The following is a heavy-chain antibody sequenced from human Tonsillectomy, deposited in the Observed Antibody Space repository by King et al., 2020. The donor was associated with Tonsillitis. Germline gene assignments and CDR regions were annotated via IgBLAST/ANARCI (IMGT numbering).Heavy chain of an antibody. CDR1: GFDFSSHG. D-gene: IGHD6-19*01. V-gene: IGHV3-30*02. CDR2: IAFDSRKE. CDR3: VKXGXSWTVIGTMAGTTXPEGRDY. J-gene: IGHJ4*02. Sequence: VQLVESGXGMVQPGGSLRLSCAASGFDFSSHGMHWVRQAPGKGPEWVAFIAFDSRKEYYADLLKGRLTISRDNSKNTLYLQMDSLRPEDTAIYYCVKXGXSWTVIGTMAGTTXPEGRDYWGQGILVTVSS.